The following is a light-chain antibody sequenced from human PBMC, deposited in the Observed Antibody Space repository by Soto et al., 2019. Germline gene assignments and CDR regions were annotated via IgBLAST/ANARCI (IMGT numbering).Light chain of an antibody. J-gene: IGKJ4*01. Sequence: EIVLTQSPATLSLSPGERATLSCRASQSVSSYLAWYQQKPGQAPRLLIDVASNRATGIPARFSGSGSGTDFTLTISSLEPEDFAVYYCQQRSNWPLTFGGGTKVEIK. V-gene: IGKV3-11*01. CDR2: VAS. CDR3: QQRSNWPLT. CDR1: QSVSSY.